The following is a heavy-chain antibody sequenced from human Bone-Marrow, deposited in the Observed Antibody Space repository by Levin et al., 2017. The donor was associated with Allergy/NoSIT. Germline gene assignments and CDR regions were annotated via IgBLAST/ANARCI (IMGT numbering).Heavy chain of an antibody. CDR2: IYPGDSDT. D-gene: IGHD2-15*01. J-gene: IGHJ4*02. CDR3: ARSKSSRSYADF. Sequence: GGSLRLSCKASGYSFSKYWIGWVRQMPGKGLEWMGIIYPGDSDTRYSPSFQGQVIISADKSISTAYVHWTTLTASDTAIYYCARSKSSRSYADFWGQGTLVTVSS. CDR1: GYSFSKYW. V-gene: IGHV5-51*01.